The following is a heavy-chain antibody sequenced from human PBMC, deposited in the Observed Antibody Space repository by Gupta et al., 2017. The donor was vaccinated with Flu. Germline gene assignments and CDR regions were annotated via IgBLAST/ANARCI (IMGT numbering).Heavy chain of an antibody. CDR1: GYTFTGFY. V-gene: IGHV1-2*02. CDR3: ARYCSGGICSFDS. Sequence: QVQLVQSGAEAKKPGASVKVSCKASGYTFTGFYIHWVRQAPGQGLEWMGWINPKRGGTNYAQKLQGRVTMTSDTSISTAYMELSSLRPDDTAIYYCARYCSGGICSFDSWGQGTLVTVSS. J-gene: IGHJ4*02. CDR2: INPKRGGT. D-gene: IGHD2-15*01.